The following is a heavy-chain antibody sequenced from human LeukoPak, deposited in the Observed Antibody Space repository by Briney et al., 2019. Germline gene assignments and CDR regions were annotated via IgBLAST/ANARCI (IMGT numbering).Heavy chain of an antibody. Sequence: ASVKVSCKASGYTFTSYYMHWVRQAPGQGLEWMGWINPNSGGTNYAQKFQGRVTMTRDTSISTAYMELSRLRSDDTAVYYCAALYCSSTSCYHYFDYWGQGTLVTVSS. CDR2: INPNSGGT. J-gene: IGHJ4*02. V-gene: IGHV1-2*02. D-gene: IGHD2-2*01. CDR3: AALYCSSTSCYHYFDY. CDR1: GYTFTSYY.